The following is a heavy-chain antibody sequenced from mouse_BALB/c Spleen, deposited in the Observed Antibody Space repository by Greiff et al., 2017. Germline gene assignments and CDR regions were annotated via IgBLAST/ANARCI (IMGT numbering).Heavy chain of an antibody. J-gene: IGHJ1*01. D-gene: IGHD2-10*02. V-gene: IGHV1S137*01. Sequence: VKLQQSGAELVRPGVSVKISCKGSGYTFTDYAMHWVKQSHAKSLEWIGVISTYYGDASYNQKFKGKATMTVDKSSSTAYMELARLTSEDSAIYYCAREYGKGDWYFDVWGAGTTVTVSS. CDR2: ISTYYGDA. CDR1: GYTFTDYA. CDR3: AREYGKGDWYFDV.